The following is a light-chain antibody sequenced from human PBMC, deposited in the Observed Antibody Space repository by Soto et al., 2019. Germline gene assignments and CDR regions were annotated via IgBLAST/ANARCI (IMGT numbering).Light chain of an antibody. CDR1: QSISNW. Sequence: DIQMTQSPSTLSASVGDRVTFTCRASQSISNWLAWYQQKPGKAPKLLIYDASSLQSEVPSRFSGSGSGTEFTLTLSTLQPDDFATYYCQQYMHYATFGQGTKVEIK. CDR2: DAS. CDR3: QQYMHYAT. J-gene: IGKJ1*01. V-gene: IGKV1-5*01.